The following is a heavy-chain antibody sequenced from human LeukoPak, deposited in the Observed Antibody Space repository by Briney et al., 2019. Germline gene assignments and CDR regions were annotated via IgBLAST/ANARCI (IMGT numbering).Heavy chain of an antibody. D-gene: IGHD3-10*01. J-gene: IGHJ6*03. V-gene: IGHV1-8*01. CDR2: MNPNSGNT. CDR3: ARGRITMVRGVIITVDYYYYYMDV. CDR1: GYTFTSYD. Sequence: ASVKVSCKASGYTFTSYDINWVRQATGQGLEWMGWMNPNSGNTGYAQKFQGRVTMTRNTSISTAYMEMSSLRSEDTAVYYCARGRITMVRGVIITVDYYYYYMDVWGKGTTVTISS.